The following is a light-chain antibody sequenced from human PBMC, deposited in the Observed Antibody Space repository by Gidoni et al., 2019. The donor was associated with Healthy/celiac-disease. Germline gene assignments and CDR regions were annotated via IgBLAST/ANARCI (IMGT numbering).Light chain of an antibody. Sequence: PVERATLSCRASPSVSSDLAWYQQKPGQAPRLLSYDASNRATGIPARFSGSGSGTDFTLTISSLEPEDFAVYYCQQRSNWPPLTFGGGTKVEIK. CDR2: DAS. V-gene: IGKV3-11*01. CDR1: PSVSSD. J-gene: IGKJ4*01. CDR3: QQRSNWPPLT.